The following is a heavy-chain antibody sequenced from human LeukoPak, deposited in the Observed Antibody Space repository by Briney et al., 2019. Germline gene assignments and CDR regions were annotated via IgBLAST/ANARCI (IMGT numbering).Heavy chain of an antibody. J-gene: IGHJ4*02. Sequence: PSETLSLTRTVSGGSISSYCWSWIRQPPGKGLEWIGYIYYSGSTNYNPSLKSRVTISVDTSKNQFSLKLSSVAAADTAVYYCAREVRYYGSGSYYPLFDYWGQGTLVTVSS. CDR2: IYYSGST. CDR1: GGSISSYC. V-gene: IGHV4-59*01. CDR3: AREVRYYGSGSYYPLFDY. D-gene: IGHD3-10*01.